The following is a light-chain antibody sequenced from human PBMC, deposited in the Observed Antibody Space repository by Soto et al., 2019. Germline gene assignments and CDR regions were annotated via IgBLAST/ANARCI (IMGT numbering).Light chain of an antibody. Sequence: DIVMTQSPLSLPVTPGEPASISCRSSQSLLHSNGYNYLDWYLQKPGQSPQLLIYLGSNRASGVPERFSGSGSGTDCTLQISRVEAEDVGVYYCMQALQTRTFGQGTKVEIK. CDR2: LGS. J-gene: IGKJ1*01. CDR1: QSLLHSNGYNY. V-gene: IGKV2-28*01. CDR3: MQALQTRT.